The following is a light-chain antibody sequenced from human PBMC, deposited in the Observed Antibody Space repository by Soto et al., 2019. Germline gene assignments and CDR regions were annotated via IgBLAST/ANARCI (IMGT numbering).Light chain of an antibody. J-gene: IGKJ5*01. CDR3: EMDNMAPLIT. V-gene: IGKV1-27*01. CDR2: AAS. CDR1: QDIGNH. Sequence: DIQMIQSPSSLSAYVGARVTISCRASQDIGNHLAWYQQKPGKVPKLLIHAASTLQSGVPSRFSGSGSGTDFTLTISSLQPEDVATYFYEMDNMAPLITFGQGTRLEIK.